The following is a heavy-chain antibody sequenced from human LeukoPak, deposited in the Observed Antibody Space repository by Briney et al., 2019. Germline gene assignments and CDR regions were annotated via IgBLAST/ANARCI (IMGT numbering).Heavy chain of an antibody. Sequence: SETLSLTCAVYGGSFSGYYWTWIRQPPGEGLEWIGEINHSGRSNYNPSLKSRVTISVDTSKKQFSLNLTSVTAADTAVYYCAGAVAGSWYFDLWGRGTLVTVSS. CDR1: GGSFSGYY. D-gene: IGHD6-19*01. V-gene: IGHV4-34*01. CDR2: INHSGRS. CDR3: AGAVAGSWYFDL. J-gene: IGHJ2*01.